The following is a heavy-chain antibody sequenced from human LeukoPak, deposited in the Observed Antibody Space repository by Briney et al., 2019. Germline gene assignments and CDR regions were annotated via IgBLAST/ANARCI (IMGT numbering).Heavy chain of an antibody. Sequence: SETLSLTCSVYGGSICIYYWSWIRQPPGKGLVWSGYLYYSGSTNYNTSLKSRVTISVDTSKNQFSLKLSSVTAADTAVYYCAREMGYCSSTSCLNYYFDYWGQGTLVTVSS. CDR2: LYYSGST. D-gene: IGHD2-2*01. CDR3: AREMGYCSSTSCLNYYFDY. J-gene: IGHJ4*02. V-gene: IGHV4-59*01. CDR1: GGSICIYY.